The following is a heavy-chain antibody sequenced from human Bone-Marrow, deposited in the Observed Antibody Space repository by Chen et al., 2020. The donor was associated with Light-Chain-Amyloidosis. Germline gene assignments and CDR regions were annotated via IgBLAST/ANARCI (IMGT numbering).Heavy chain of an antibody. CDR2: IKPNGGGT. V-gene: IGHV1-2*02. CDR1: GYTFTDYN. CDR3: ARNLGASHFDY. Sequence: QVQLVQSGAEVKKPGASVKVSCKASGYTFTDYNIHWLRQAPGRGLEWMGWIKPNGGGTYYAQKFQGRVTMTSDTSIRTVNMELSRLTFDDTAIYFCARNLGASHFDYRGQGTLVTVSS. J-gene: IGHJ4*02. D-gene: IGHD1-26*01.